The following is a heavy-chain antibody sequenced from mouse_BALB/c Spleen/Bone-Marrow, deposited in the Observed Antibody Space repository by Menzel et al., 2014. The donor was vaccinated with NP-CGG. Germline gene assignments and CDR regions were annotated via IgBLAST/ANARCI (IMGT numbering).Heavy chain of an antibody. CDR1: GYTFTSYY. D-gene: IGHD2-14*01. J-gene: IGHJ2*01. CDR2: IYPGNVNT. Sequence: QVQLQQSGPELVKPGASVRISCKASGYTFTSYYIHWVKQRPGQGLEWIGWIYPGNVNTKYNEKFKGKATLTADKSSSTAYMQLSSLTSEDSAFYFCARRYDDYFDYWGQGTPLPVSS. V-gene: IGHV1S56*01. CDR3: ARRYDDYFDY.